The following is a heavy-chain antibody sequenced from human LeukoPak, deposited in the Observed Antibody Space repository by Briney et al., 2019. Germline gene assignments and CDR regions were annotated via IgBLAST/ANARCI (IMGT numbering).Heavy chain of an antibody. J-gene: IGHJ4*02. V-gene: IGHV4-61*02. CDR3: ARDQESYLAFDY. CDR2: SYTSGSI. Sequence: SQTLSLTCTVSGGSISSGSYYWSWIRQPAGKGLEWIGRSYTSGSINYNPSLKSRVTISVDTSKNQFSLKLSSVTAADTAVYYCARDQESYLAFDYWGQGTLVTVSS. CDR1: GGSISSGSYY. D-gene: IGHD1-26*01.